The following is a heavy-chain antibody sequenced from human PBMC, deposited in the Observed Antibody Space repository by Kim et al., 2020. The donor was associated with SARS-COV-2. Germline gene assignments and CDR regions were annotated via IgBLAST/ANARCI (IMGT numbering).Heavy chain of an antibody. CDR2: ISGSGGST. J-gene: IGHJ5*02. CDR1: GFTFSSYA. V-gene: IGHV3-23*01. Sequence: GGSLRLSCAASGFTFSSYAMSWVRQAPGKGLEWVSAISGSGGSTYYADSVKGRFTISRDNSKNTLYLQMNSLRAEDTAVYYCAKDLSLSGKLEPIGNWFDPWGQGTLVTVSS. CDR3: AKDLSLSGKLEPIGNWFDP. D-gene: IGHD1-1*01.